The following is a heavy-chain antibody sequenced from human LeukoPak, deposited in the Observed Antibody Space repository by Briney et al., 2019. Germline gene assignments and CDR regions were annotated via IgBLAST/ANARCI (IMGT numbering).Heavy chain of an antibody. Sequence: GGSLRLSCAASGFTFDDYDMSWVRQVPGKGLEWVSSITVTTTFIYYADSVKGRFTISRDNAKNSLYLQMNTLRVEDTAVYYCARDLPGELGRGVFDIWGQGTMVTVSS. CDR2: ITVTTTFI. J-gene: IGHJ3*02. CDR1: GFTFDDYD. D-gene: IGHD1-1*01. V-gene: IGHV3-21*01. CDR3: ARDLPGELGRGVFDI.